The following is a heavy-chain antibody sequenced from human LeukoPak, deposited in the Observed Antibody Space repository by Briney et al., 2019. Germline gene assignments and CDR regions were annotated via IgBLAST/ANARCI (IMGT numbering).Heavy chain of an antibody. Sequence: GASVKVSCKASGYTFSSYYVHWVRQAPGQGLEWMGGIIPIFGTANYAQKFQGRVTITTDESTSTAYMELSSLRSEDTAVYYCARIWAVAGTGWFDPWGQGTLVTVSS. J-gene: IGHJ5*02. V-gene: IGHV1-69*05. CDR1: GYTFSSYY. CDR2: IIPIFGTA. CDR3: ARIWAVAGTGWFDP. D-gene: IGHD6-19*01.